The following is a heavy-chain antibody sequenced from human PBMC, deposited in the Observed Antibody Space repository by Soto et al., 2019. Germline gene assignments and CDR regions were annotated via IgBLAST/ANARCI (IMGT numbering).Heavy chain of an antibody. J-gene: IGHJ3*01. CDR2: IISILGIA. D-gene: IGHD2-15*01. V-gene: IGHV1-69*08. CDR1: GGTFSSYT. Sequence: QVQLVQSVAEVKKPGSSVKVSCKASGGTFSSYTISWVRQAPGQGREGMESIISILGIANNAQNFQGRVTITGDKWASTAFRERRSVRALNTAVYYFERDPLDFNSSSCYQDAFDFWGEQTMVTVST. CDR3: ERDPLDFNSSSCYQDAFDF.